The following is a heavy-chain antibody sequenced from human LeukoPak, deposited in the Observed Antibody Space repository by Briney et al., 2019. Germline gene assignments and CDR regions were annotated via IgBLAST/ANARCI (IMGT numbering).Heavy chain of an antibody. CDR3: ARVYSSFDY. Sequence: SETLSLTCTVSGGSIRSIDSYWGWIRQPPGKGLEWIGYIYYSGSTNYNPSLKSRVTISVDTSKNQFSLKLSSVTAADTAVYYCARVYSSFDYWGQGTLVTVSS. CDR2: IYYSGST. CDR1: GGSIRSIDSY. D-gene: IGHD6-13*01. J-gene: IGHJ4*02. V-gene: IGHV4-61*08.